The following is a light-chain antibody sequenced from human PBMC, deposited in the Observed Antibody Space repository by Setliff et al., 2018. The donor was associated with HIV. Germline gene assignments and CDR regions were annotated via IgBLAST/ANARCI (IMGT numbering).Light chain of an antibody. J-gene: IGLJ1*01. CDR3: SSYAITNTLP. CDR2: EVR. Sequence: QSVLTQPASVSGSPGQSTTISCTGTSSDVGGYNYVSWYQQHPGKAPKLIIYEVRARPSGVSNRFSGSRSGNTASLTISGLQAEDEADYYCSSYAITNTLPFGTGTKVTVL. CDR1: SSDVGGYNY. V-gene: IGLV2-14*01.